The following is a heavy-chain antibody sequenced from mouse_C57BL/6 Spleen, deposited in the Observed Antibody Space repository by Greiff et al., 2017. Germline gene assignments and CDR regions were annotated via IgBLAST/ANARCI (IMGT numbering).Heavy chain of an antibody. D-gene: IGHD3-1*01. CDR2: ISSGSSTI. CDR1: GFTFSDYG. V-gene: IGHV5-17*01. J-gene: IGHJ3*01. CDR3: ARPNSSAWFAY. Sequence: EVKLVESGGGLVKPGGSLTLSCAASGFTFSDYGMHWVRQAPEKGLEWVAYISSGSSTIYYADTVKGRFTISRDNAKNTLFLQMTSLRSEDTAMYYCARPNSSAWFAYWGQGTLVTVSA.